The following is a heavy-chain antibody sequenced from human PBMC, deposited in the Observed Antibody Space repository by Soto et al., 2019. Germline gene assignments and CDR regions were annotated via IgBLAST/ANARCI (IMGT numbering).Heavy chain of an antibody. CDR3: ARNDFLNL. CDR1: GFAFSTYS. J-gene: IGHJ5*02. V-gene: IGHV3-48*02. Sequence: PGGSLRLSCAASGFAFSTYSMTWVRQAPGKGLEWLSYISSSMNSTSYADSVKGRFTISRDNAKNTLYLHMNSLGHEDTAVYYCARNDFLNLWGHGTLVTVSS. CDR2: ISSSMNST. D-gene: IGHD3-16*01.